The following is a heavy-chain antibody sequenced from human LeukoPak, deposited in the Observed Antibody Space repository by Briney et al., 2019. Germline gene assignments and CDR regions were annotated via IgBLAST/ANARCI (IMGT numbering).Heavy chain of an antibody. J-gene: IGHJ4*02. D-gene: IGHD6-13*01. Sequence: GESLKISCKGSGYSFTSYWIGWVRQMPGKGLEWMGIIYPGDSDTRYSPSFQGQVTILADKSISTAYLQWSSLKASDTAMYYCARGTGIAAARAGFDYWGQGTLVIVSS. V-gene: IGHV5-51*01. CDR2: IYPGDSDT. CDR1: GYSFTSYW. CDR3: ARGTGIAAARAGFDY.